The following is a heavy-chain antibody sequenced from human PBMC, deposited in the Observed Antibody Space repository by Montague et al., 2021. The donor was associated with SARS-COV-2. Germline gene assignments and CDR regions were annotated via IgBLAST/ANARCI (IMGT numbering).Heavy chain of an antibody. Sequence: SETLSLTCTVSVGSFSGYYWSWIRQPPGKGLEWIGDIYHSGSTNYNPSLRSRITILVDTSKNQFSLKLSSVTAADTAVDYCAGRGDGYKAPPGYWGQGTLVTVSS. CDR3: AGRGDGYKAPPGY. V-gene: IGHV4-34*01. J-gene: IGHJ4*02. D-gene: IGHD5-24*01. CDR2: IYHSGST. CDR1: VGSFSGYY.